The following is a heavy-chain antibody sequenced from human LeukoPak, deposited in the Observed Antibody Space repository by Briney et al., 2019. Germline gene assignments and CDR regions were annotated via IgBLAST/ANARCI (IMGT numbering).Heavy chain of an antibody. Sequence: ASVKVSCKASGYTFTTFDIHWVRQAPGQGLEWMGKVNPTSGVSTYAQKFQGRVTMTRDTSTSTVYMELSSLRSDDAAVYFCARERGYCSGSGCYGSDYWGQGTLVTVSS. V-gene: IGHV1-46*01. CDR3: ARERGYCSGSGCYGSDY. CDR1: GYTFTTFD. CDR2: VNPTSGVS. J-gene: IGHJ4*02. D-gene: IGHD2-2*01.